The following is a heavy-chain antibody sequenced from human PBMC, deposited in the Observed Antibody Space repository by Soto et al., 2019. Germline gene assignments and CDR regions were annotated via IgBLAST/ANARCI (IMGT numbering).Heavy chain of an antibody. D-gene: IGHD6-19*01. J-gene: IGHJ5*02. CDR2: IIPIFGTA. Sequence: SVKVSCKASGGTFSSYAISWVRQAPGQGLEWMGGIIPIFGTANYAQKFQGRVTITADESTSTAYMELSSLRSEDTAAYYCARVAEVAGAAMWFDPWGQGTLVTVSS. CDR1: GGTFSSYA. CDR3: ARVAEVAGAAMWFDP. V-gene: IGHV1-69*13.